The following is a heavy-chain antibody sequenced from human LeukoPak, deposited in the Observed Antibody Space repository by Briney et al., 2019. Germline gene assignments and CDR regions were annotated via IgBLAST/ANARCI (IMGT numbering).Heavy chain of an antibody. CDR2: IRYDGSNK. CDR1: GFTFSSYG. J-gene: IGHJ3*02. V-gene: IGHV3-30*02. Sequence: GGSLRLSCAASGFTFSSYGMHWVRQAPGKRLGWVAFIRYDGSNKYYADSVKGRFTISRDNSKNTLYLQMNSLRAEDTAVYYCASLTDGSGSDAFDIWGQGTMVTVSS. CDR3: ASLTDGSGSDAFDI. D-gene: IGHD3-10*01.